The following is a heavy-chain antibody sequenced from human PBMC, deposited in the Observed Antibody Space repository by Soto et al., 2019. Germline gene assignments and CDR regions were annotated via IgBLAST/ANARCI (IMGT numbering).Heavy chain of an antibody. J-gene: IGHJ6*03. V-gene: IGHV4-39*01. CDR1: GGSISSSSYY. CDR3: ATLRTVTYYYYYMDV. CDR2: IYYSGST. D-gene: IGHD4-17*01. Sequence: SETLSLTCTVSGGSISSSSYYWGWIRQPPGKGLEWIGSIYYSGSTYYNPSLKSRVTISVDTSKNQFSLKLSSVTAADTAVYYCATLRTVTYYYYYMDVWGKGTTVTVSS.